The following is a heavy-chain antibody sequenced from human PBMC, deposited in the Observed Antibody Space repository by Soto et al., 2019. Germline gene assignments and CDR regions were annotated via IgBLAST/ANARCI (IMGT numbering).Heavy chain of an antibody. CDR2: ISAYNGNT. J-gene: IGHJ1*01. D-gene: IGHD6-13*01. CDR1: GYTFTSYG. V-gene: IGHV1-18*01. CDR3: ARVPYGNIAAAGTGDFQH. Sequence: GASVKVSCKASGYTFTSYGISWVRQAPGQGLEWMGWISAYNGNTNYARKLQGRVTMTTDTSTSTAYMELRSLRSDDTAVYYCARVPYGNIAAAGTGDFQHWGQGTLVTVPS.